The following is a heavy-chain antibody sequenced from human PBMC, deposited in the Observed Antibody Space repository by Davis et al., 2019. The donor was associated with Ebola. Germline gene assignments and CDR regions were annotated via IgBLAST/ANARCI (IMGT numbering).Heavy chain of an antibody. CDR3: ARGSSGWSIYYGMDV. V-gene: IGHV3-48*04. Sequence: GGSLRLSCAASGFTFSSYGMHWIRQAPGKGLEWVSYISSSGSTIYYADSVKGRFTISRDNAKNSLYLQMNSLRAEDTAVYYCARGSSGWSIYYGMDVWGQGTTVTVSS. J-gene: IGHJ6*02. D-gene: IGHD6-19*01. CDR1: GFTFSSYG. CDR2: ISSSGSTI.